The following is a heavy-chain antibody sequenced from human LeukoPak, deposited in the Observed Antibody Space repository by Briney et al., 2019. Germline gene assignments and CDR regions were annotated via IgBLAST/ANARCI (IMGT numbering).Heavy chain of an antibody. D-gene: IGHD1-1*01. CDR1: GFTFSSYS. CDR3: VRDLLGSGSTTAYLHH. CDR2: ISRRSRHV. V-gene: IGHV3-21*01. J-gene: IGHJ1*01. Sequence: PGGSLRLSCAASGFTFSSYSMNWVRQAPGKGLEWVSSISRRSRHVYYAGSVKGRFTISRDNAWNSLYLQMNSLRAEDMAVYFCVRDLLGSGSTTAYLHHWGQGTLVTVSS.